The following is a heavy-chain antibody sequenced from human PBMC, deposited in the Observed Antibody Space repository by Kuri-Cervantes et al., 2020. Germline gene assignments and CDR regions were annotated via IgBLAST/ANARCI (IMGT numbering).Heavy chain of an antibody. CDR2: RNPNSGNT. CDR3: AVLWFGSGGDAFDI. J-gene: IGHJ3*02. Sequence: APVKVSCKASGGTFSSYAISWVRQAPGQGLEWMGWRNPNSGNTGYAQKFQGRVTMTRNTSISTAYMELSSLRSEDTAVYYCAVLWFGSGGDAFDIWGQGTMVTVSS. V-gene: IGHV1-8*02. D-gene: IGHD3-10*01. CDR1: GGTFSSYA.